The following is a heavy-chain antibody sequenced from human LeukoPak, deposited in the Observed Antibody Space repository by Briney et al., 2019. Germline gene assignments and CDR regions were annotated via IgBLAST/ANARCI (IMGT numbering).Heavy chain of an antibody. CDR3: ARLPLGSWSGYYTAGGAYYGMDV. Sequence: ASVKVSCKASGYTFTSYGISWVRQAPGQGLEWMGWISAYNGNTNYAQKLQGRVTMTTDTSTSTAYMELRSLRSDDTAVYYCARLPLGSWSGYYTAGGAYYGMDVWGQGTTVTVSS. D-gene: IGHD3-3*01. V-gene: IGHV1-18*01. CDR2: ISAYNGNT. CDR1: GYTFTSYG. J-gene: IGHJ6*02.